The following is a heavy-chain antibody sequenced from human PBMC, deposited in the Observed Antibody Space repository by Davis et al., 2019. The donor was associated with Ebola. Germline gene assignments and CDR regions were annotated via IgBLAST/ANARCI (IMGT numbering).Heavy chain of an antibody. J-gene: IGHJ4*02. V-gene: IGHV3-21*04. CDR2: ISSDSDYI. CDR1: GFTFSTYS. D-gene: IGHD6-19*01. Sequence: GGSLRPSCAAPGFTFSTYSMSWVRQAPGKGLEWVSSISSDSDYIYYADSAKGRFTISRDNAKNSLYLRMNSLRTEDTALYYCAKDIDIRGWYFDYWGQGTLVTVSS. CDR3: AKDIDIRGWYFDY.